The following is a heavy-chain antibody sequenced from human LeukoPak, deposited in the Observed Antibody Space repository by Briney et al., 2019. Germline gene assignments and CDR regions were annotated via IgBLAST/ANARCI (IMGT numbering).Heavy chain of an antibody. Sequence: GGSLRLSCAASGFTFSIYSMSWVRQAPGKGLEWVANIKGDGSSKYYMDSVKGRFTISRDNAESSLYLQMNTLRAEDTAVYYCATSHDSSGNDWGQGTLVTVSS. CDR2: IKGDGSSK. V-gene: IGHV3-7*03. CDR1: GFTFSIYS. J-gene: IGHJ4*02. D-gene: IGHD3-22*01. CDR3: ATSHDSSGND.